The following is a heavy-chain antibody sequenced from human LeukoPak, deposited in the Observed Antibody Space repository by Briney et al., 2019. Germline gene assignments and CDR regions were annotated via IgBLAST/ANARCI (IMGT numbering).Heavy chain of an antibody. D-gene: IGHD3-10*01. J-gene: IGHJ4*02. CDR2: INPSGGST. CDR3: ARGYYGSGSPYYFDY. V-gene: IGHV1-46*01. Sequence: ASVKVSCKASGYTFTSYYMHWVRQAPGQGLEWMGIINPSGGSTSYAQKFQGRVTMTRDTSTSTVYMGLSSLRSEDTAVYYCARGYYGSGSPYYFDYWGQGTLVTVSS. CDR1: GYTFTSYY.